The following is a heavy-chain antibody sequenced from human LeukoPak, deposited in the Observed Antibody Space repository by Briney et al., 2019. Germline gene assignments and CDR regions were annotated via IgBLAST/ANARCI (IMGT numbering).Heavy chain of an antibody. Sequence: SETLSLTCTVSGYSISSFYYWGWMRQPPWKGLEWIGSIFHSGRTYYNPSLKSRVTISVDTSKNQFSLNLNSVTAADTAVYYCARDRGYDILTGYYTPFDYWGQGTLVTVSS. CDR3: ARDRGYDILTGYYTPFDY. CDR1: GYSISSFYY. J-gene: IGHJ4*02. V-gene: IGHV4-38-2*02. CDR2: IFHSGRT. D-gene: IGHD3-9*01.